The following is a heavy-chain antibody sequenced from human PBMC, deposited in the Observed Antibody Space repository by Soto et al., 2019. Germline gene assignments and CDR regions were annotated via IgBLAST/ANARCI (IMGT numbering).Heavy chain of an antibody. J-gene: IGHJ4*02. CDR2: ISSTTNYI. CDR1: GFTFTRYS. Sequence: PAGSLRLSCAASGFTFTRYSMNWVRQAPGKGLEWVSSISSTTNYIYYADSMKGRFTVSRDNAKNSVYLEMNSLSAEDTAVYYCARESEDLTSNFDYWGQGTLVTVSS. CDR3: ARESEDLTSNFDY. V-gene: IGHV3-21*01.